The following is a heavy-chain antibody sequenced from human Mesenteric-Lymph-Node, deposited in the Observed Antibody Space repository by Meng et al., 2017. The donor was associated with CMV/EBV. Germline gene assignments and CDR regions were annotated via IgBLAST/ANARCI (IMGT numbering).Heavy chain of an antibody. J-gene: IGHJ4*02. Sequence: SVKVSCKASGYTFTSYYMHWVRQAPGQGLEWMGGIIPIFGTANYAQKFQGRVTITTDESTSTAYMELSSLRSEDTAVYYCARRITIFGVVTERYFDYWGQGTLVTVSS. D-gene: IGHD3-3*01. V-gene: IGHV1-69*05. CDR1: GYTFTSYY. CDR2: IIPIFGTA. CDR3: ARRITIFGVVTERYFDY.